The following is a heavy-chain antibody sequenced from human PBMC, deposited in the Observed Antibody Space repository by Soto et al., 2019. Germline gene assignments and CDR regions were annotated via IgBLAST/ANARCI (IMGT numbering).Heavy chain of an antibody. J-gene: IGHJ4*02. CDR2: ISANDVGT. CDR3: AKAKNDYNWDNRPPFDY. D-gene: IGHD1-20*01. V-gene: IGHV3-23*01. CDR1: GFTLRNYA. Sequence: GGSLRLSCEAAGFTLRNYAMTWIRPAPGKGLEWVSLISANDVGTYYAESVKTRFTISTDQSRNTVYLQMDSLRADDTAIYYCAKAKNDYNWDNRPPFDYWGQGTLVTVS.